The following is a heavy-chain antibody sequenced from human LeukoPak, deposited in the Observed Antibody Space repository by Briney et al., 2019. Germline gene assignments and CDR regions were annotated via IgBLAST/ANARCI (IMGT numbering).Heavy chain of an antibody. J-gene: IGHJ4*02. D-gene: IGHD5-12*01. CDR3: AKDTYSGYDYDY. CDR2: IASDGRDK. V-gene: IGHV3-30*18. Sequence: GGSLRLSCAASGFTFSSYWMSWVRQAPGKGLEWVAVIASDGRDKHDADSVKGRFTISRDNSKNTLYLQMNSLRAEDTAVYYCAKDTYSGYDYDYWGQGTLVTVSS. CDR1: GFTFSSYW.